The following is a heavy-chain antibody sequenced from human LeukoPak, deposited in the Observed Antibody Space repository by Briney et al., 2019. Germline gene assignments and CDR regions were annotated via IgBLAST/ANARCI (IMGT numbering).Heavy chain of an antibody. CDR1: GGSISSSSYY. D-gene: IGHD6-13*01. Sequence: SETLSLTCTVSGGSISSSSYYWGWIRQPPGKGLEWIGSIYYSGSTYYNPSLKSRVTISVDTSKNQFSLKLSSVTAADTAVYYCARDPGIAAAGNPYWGQGTLVTVSS. V-gene: IGHV4-39*07. CDR3: ARDPGIAAAGNPY. CDR2: IYYSGST. J-gene: IGHJ4*02.